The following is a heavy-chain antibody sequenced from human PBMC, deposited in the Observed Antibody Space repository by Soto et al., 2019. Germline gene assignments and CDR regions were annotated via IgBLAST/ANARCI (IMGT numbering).Heavy chain of an antibody. CDR2: IASTGSA. J-gene: IGHJ4*02. V-gene: IGHV4-59*02. D-gene: IGHD1-1*01. CDR1: DGSVSESY. Sequence: QVQLRESGPGLVRPSETLSLICIVSDGSVSESYWGWIRQAPGRGLEWIGYIASTGSADYNASFKSRVTISSDTSKNQVSLSLSSVTAADTAVYYCARRHPFGDTWNYFDSWGPGTLVTVSS. CDR3: ARRHPFGDTWNYFDS.